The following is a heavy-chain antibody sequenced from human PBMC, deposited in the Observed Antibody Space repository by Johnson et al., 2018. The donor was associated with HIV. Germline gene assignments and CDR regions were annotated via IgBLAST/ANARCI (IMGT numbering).Heavy chain of an antibody. Sequence: QMLLVESGGGSVNPGGSLRLSCAASGFTFSDYYMSWIRQAPGKGLEWVSYISSSGNSMYYADSVKGRVTISRDNAKKSLYLQMNSLRAEDTAVYYCAREKGGGAFDIWGQGTMVTVSS. D-gene: IGHD3-16*01. CDR1: GFTFSDYY. V-gene: IGHV3-11*04. CDR2: ISSSGNSM. J-gene: IGHJ3*02. CDR3: AREKGGGAFDI.